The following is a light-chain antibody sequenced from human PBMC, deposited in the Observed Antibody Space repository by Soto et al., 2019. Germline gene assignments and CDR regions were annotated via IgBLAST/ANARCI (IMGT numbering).Light chain of an antibody. CDR2: AAS. Sequence: DIQMTQSPSSLSASVGDRVIITCRTSQSISNYLNWYQHKPGKAPKVLISAASNLQSGVPSRFSGSGSGKVFTLNIRSLQPEDFANYFCQQSYTLSPLTLGGGTKVDIK. V-gene: IGKV1-39*01. CDR3: QQSYTLSPLT. CDR1: QSISNY. J-gene: IGKJ4*01.